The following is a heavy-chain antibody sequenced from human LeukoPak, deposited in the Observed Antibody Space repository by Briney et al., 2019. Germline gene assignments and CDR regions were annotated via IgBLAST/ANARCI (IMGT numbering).Heavy chain of an antibody. D-gene: IGHD3-22*01. J-gene: IGHJ4*02. Sequence: GGSLRLSCAASGFTFSSYPMHWVRQAPGKGLEWVAVISYDGSEKHYADPVKGRFTISRDNSKNTLYLQMNSLRAEDTAVYYCAREGTSGYYPYWGQGILVTVSS. V-gene: IGHV3-30-3*01. CDR1: GFTFSSYP. CDR2: ISYDGSEK. CDR3: AREGTSGYYPY.